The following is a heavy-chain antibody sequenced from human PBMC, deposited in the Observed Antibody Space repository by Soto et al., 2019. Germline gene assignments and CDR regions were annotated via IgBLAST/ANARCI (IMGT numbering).Heavy chain of an antibody. CDR2: IYYSGST. CDR3: ARTGAYGDYGFGY. Sequence: SETLSLTCTVSGGSISSSSYYWGWIRQPPGKGLEWIGSIYYSGSTYYNPSLKSRVTISVDTSKNQFSLKLSSVTAADTAVYYCARTGAYGDYGFGYWGQGTLVTVSS. J-gene: IGHJ4*02. D-gene: IGHD4-17*01. V-gene: IGHV4-39*07. CDR1: GGSISSSSYY.